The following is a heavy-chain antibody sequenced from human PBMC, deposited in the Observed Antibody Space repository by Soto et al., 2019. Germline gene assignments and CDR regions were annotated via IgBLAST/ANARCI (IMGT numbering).Heavy chain of an antibody. CDR3: ARGSGWHYYYGMEV. CDR2: INHSGST. J-gene: IGHJ6*02. V-gene: IGHV4-34*01. Sequence: PSETLSLTCAVYGGSFSGYYWSWIRQPPGKGLEWIGEINHSGSTNYNPSLKSRVTISVDTSKNQFSLKLSSVTAADTAVYYCARGSGWHYYYGMEVWGQGTTVTVSS. D-gene: IGHD6-19*01. CDR1: GGSFSGYY.